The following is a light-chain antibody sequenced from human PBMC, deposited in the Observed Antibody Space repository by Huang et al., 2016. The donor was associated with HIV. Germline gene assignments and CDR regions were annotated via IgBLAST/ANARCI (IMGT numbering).Light chain of an antibody. CDR3: QQYKNWPRGT. V-gene: IGKV3-15*01. Sequence: EIVMTQSPATLSVSPGESATLSCRASQSVNTNLAWYQQKPGQAPGLRVYGASTRATGVPARFSGSGSGTEFTLTISSLQSEDFAVYYCQQYKNWPRGTFGQGTKVEIK. CDR2: GAS. CDR1: QSVNTN. J-gene: IGKJ1*01.